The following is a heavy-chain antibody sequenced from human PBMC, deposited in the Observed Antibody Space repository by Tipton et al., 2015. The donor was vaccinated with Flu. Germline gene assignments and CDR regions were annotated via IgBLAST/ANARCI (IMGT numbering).Heavy chain of an antibody. CDR1: GDSISSYF. CDR2: ISHSGST. CDR3: ARGAARFDY. Sequence: TLSLTCTVSGDSISSYFWSWIRQPAGKGLEWIGEISHSGSTNYNPSLKSRVTLSLDTSKTQFSLKMNSVTAADAAVYYCARGAARFDYWGQGTLVTVSS. J-gene: IGHJ4*02. V-gene: IGHV4-4*07. D-gene: IGHD6-6*01.